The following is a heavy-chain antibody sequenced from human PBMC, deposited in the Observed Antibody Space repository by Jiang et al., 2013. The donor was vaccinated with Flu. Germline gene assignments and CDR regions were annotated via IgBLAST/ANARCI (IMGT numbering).Heavy chain of an antibody. J-gene: IGHJ4*02. V-gene: IGHV1-2*02. CDR1: GYTFTGYY. D-gene: IGHD3-22*01. CDR3: ARFDSRRYYYDY. CDR2: INPNSGGT. Sequence: GAEVKKPGASVKVSCKASGYTFTGYYIHWVRQAPGQGLEWMGWINPNSGGTNYPQKFQGRVTMTRDKSISTAYMELSRLRSDDTAGYYCARFDSRRYYYDYWGQGTLVTVSS.